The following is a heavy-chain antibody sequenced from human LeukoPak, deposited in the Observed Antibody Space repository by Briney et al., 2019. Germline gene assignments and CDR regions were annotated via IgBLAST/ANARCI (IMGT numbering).Heavy chain of an antibody. J-gene: IGHJ4*02. CDR2: IRYDGSNK. CDR1: GFTFSSYG. D-gene: IGHD2-2*01. CDR3: AKVRRVPAATYFDY. V-gene: IGHV3-30*02. Sequence: GGSLRLSCAASGFTFSSYGMHWVRQAPGKGLDWVAFIRYDGSNKYYADSVKGRFTISRDNSKNTLYLQMNSLRAEDTAVYYCAKVRRVPAATYFDYWGQGTLVTVSS.